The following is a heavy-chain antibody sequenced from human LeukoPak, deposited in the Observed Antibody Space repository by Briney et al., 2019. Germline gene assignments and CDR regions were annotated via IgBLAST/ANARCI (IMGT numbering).Heavy chain of an antibody. CDR1: GFTFSSYW. V-gene: IGHV3-7*01. J-gene: IGHJ1*01. D-gene: IGHD3-22*01. CDR2: IKQDGSEK. CDR3: ARLLWSYDSSGHEYFQH. Sequence: GGSLRLSCAASGFTFSSYWMSWVRQAPVKGLEWVANIKQDGSEKYYVDSVKGRFTISRDNAKNSLYLQMNSLRAEDTAVYYCARLLWSYDSSGHEYFQHWGQGTLVTVSS.